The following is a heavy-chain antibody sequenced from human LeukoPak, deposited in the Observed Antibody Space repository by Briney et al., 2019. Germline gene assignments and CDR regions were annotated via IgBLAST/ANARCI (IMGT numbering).Heavy chain of an antibody. Sequence: SLRLSSAASGFTFSGYGIDGGRQAPRRGLEWGAVIWNAGSNKYYADSVKGRFTISRDNSKNTLYLQMNSLRAEDTAVYYCARERYGSGSYSVDYWGQGPLVTVSS. CDR2: IWNAGSNK. D-gene: IGHD3-10*01. CDR3: ARERYGSGSYSVDY. CDR1: GFTFSGYG. V-gene: IGHV3-33*01. J-gene: IGHJ4*02.